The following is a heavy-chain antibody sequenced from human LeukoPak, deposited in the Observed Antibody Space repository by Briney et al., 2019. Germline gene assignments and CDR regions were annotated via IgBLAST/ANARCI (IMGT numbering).Heavy chain of an antibody. CDR1: GGSISSYY. J-gene: IGHJ4*02. CDR2: IYSSGST. CDR3: ARHDSSGYYYAY. Sequence: SETLSHTCTVSGGSISSYYWSWIRQPPGKGLEWIGYIYSSGSTNYNPSLKSRATISVDTSKNQFSLKLSSVTAADTAVYYCARHDSSGYYYAYWGQGTLVTVSS. D-gene: IGHD3-22*01. V-gene: IGHV4-59*08.